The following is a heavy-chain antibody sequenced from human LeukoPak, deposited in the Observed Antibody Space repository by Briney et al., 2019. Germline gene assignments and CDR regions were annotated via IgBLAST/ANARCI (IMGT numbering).Heavy chain of an antibody. Sequence: PSETLSLTCLVSGGSLRGQHWSWIRQPPGKGLEWIGYIYYSGSTNYNPSLKSRVTISVDTSKNQFSLKLSSVTAADTAVYYCARDLGYMDVWGKGTTVTVSS. J-gene: IGHJ6*03. CDR2: IYYSGST. V-gene: IGHV4-59*11. D-gene: IGHD7-27*01. CDR3: ARDLGYMDV. CDR1: GGSLRGQH.